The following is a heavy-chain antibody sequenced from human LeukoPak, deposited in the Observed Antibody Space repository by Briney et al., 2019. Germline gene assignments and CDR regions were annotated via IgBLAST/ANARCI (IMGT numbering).Heavy chain of an antibody. CDR3: ARCPTYYYERSWFDP. J-gene: IGHJ5*02. CDR2: IYPRDGST. V-gene: IGHV1-46*01. Sequence: ASVKVSCKASGYTFTSNYIHWVRQAPGQGLEWMGMIYPRDGSTSYAQKFQGRVTITADESTSTAYMELSSLRSEDTAVYYCARCPTYYYERSWFDPWGQGTLVTVSS. D-gene: IGHD3-22*01. CDR1: GYTFTSNY.